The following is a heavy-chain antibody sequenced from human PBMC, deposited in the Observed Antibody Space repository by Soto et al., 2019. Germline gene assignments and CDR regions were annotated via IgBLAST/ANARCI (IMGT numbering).Heavy chain of an antibody. J-gene: IGHJ4*02. Sequence: PSQTLSLTCAISGDSVSSNSAAWNWIRQSPSRGLEWLGRTYYRSKWYNDYAVSVKSRITINPDTSKNQFSLRLNSVTPEDTAVYYCARDLIAAAGTARLSFDYWGQETLVTVSS. D-gene: IGHD6-13*01. CDR2: TYYRSKWYN. CDR3: ARDLIAAAGTARLSFDY. V-gene: IGHV6-1*01. CDR1: GDSVSSNSAA.